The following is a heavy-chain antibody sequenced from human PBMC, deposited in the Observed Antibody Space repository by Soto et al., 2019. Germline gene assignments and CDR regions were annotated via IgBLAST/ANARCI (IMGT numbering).Heavy chain of an antibody. CDR3: GTMPIVVEPAPMDV. D-gene: IGHD2-2*01. V-gene: IGHV4-30-4*01. CDR1: GGSIRSGDYY. Sequence: LSLTCTVSGGSIRSGDYYWSWIRQPPGKGLEWIGYIYYSGSTSYNASLKSRTSISADPSNNQFSLKLHSLTAADTAVYFCGTMPIVVEPAPMDVWGPGTSVTVSS. J-gene: IGHJ6*02. CDR2: IYYSGST.